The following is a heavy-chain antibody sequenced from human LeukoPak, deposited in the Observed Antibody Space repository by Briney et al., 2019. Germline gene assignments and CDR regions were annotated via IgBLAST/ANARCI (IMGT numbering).Heavy chain of an antibody. CDR2: INHSGST. V-gene: IGHV4-34*01. J-gene: IGHJ4*02. Sequence: SETLSLTCAVYGGSFSGYYWSWIRQPPGKGLEWIGEINHSGSTNYNPSLKSRVTISVDTSKNQFSLKLSSVTAADTAVYYCARLAYYDFWSGCYRWGQGTLVTVSS. CDR3: ARLAYYDFWSGCYR. CDR1: GGSFSGYY. D-gene: IGHD3-3*01.